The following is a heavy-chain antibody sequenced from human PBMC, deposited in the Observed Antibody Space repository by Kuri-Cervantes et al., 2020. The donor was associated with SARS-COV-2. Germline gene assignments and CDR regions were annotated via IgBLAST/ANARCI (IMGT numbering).Heavy chain of an antibody. CDR2: IKSKTDGGTT. CDR1: GFTFSNAW. Sequence: GESLKISCAASGFTFSNAWMSWVRQAPGKGLEWVGRIKSKTDGGTTDYAAPVKGRFTISRDDSKNTLYLQMNSLNTEDTAVYYCTTVWELVEWYFDLWGRGTLVTVSS. J-gene: IGHJ2*01. CDR3: TTVWELVEWYFDL. V-gene: IGHV3-15*01. D-gene: IGHD1-26*01.